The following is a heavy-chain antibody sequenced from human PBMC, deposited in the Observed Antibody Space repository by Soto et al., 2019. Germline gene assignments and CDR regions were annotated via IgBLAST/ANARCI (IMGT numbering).Heavy chain of an antibody. J-gene: IGHJ6*03. D-gene: IGHD5-12*01. V-gene: IGHV3-21*01. Sequence: TGGSLRLSCAAPGFTFCSYAMSWVRQAPGKGLEWVSSISSSSSYIYYADSVKGRFTISRDNAKNSLYLQMNSLRAEDTAVYYCAREIRKWRGYMDVWGKGTTVTVSS. CDR2: ISSSSSYI. CDR1: GFTFCSYA. CDR3: AREIRKWRGYMDV.